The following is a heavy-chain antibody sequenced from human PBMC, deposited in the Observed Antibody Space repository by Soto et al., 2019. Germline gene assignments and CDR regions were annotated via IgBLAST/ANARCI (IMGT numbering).Heavy chain of an antibody. CDR3: ARAVAGLDFDY. CDR1: NGSISSSNW. D-gene: IGHD6-19*01. J-gene: IGHJ4*02. V-gene: IGHV4-4*02. CDR2: IYHTGST. Sequence: HVQLQESGPGLVKPSGTLSLTCAVSNGSISSSNWWNWVRQPPGMELEWIGEIYHTGSTNYNPSLKSRVTRSVDKSKNQFSLRLNSVTAADTAVYYCARAVAGLDFDYGGQGTLVTVSS.